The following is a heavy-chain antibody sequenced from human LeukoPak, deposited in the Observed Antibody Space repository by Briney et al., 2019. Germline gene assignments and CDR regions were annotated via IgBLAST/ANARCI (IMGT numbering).Heavy chain of an antibody. J-gene: IGHJ4*02. Sequence: GGSLRLSCAASGFTFSSYAMHWVRQAPGKGLEWVAVISYDGSNKYYADSVKGRFTISRDNSKNTLYLQMNSLRAEDTAVYYCARAGSASNALTTVTSPWDYWGQGTLVTVSS. CDR1: GFTFSSYA. D-gene: IGHD4-17*01. CDR3: ARAGSASNALTTVTSPWDY. V-gene: IGHV3-30-3*01. CDR2: ISYDGSNK.